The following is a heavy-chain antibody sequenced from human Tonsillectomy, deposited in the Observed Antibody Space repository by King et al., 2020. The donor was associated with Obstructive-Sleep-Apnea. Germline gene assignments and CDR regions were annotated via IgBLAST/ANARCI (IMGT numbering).Heavy chain of an antibody. J-gene: IGHJ4*02. CDR1: GFTFSSYA. V-gene: IGHV3-30*04. CDR3: ARGRPLGYCSGGSCSGFDY. CDR2: ISYDGSNK. Sequence: VQLVESGGGVVQPGRSLRLSCAASGFTFSSYAMHWVRQAPGKGLEWVAGISYDGSNKYYADSVKGRFTISRDNSKNTRYLQMNSLRAEDTVVYYCARGRPLGYCSGGSCSGFDYWGQGTLVTVSS. D-gene: IGHD2-15*01.